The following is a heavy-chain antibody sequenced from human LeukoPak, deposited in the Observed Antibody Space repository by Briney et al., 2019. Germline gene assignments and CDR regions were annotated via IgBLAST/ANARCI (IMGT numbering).Heavy chain of an antibody. CDR1: GFTFSSYL. D-gene: IGHD7-27*01. CDR2: INSDGSST. CDR3: ARDTPGDGIDY. J-gene: IGHJ4*02. V-gene: IGHV3-74*01. Sequence: GGSLRLSCAVSGFTFSSYLMHWVRQAPGKGLVWVSHINSDGSSTTYADAVKGRFTISRDNAKNTLFLQMNSLRAEDTAVYYCARDTPGDGIDYWGQGTLVTVSS.